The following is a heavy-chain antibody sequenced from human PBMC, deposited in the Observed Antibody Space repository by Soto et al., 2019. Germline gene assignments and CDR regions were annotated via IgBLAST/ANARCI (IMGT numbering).Heavy chain of an antibody. CDR2: INPNSGGT. CDR3: AREYYGSGSYAFDI. Sequence: ASVKVSCKASGYTFTGYYMHWVRQAPGQGLEWMGWINPNSGGTNYAQKFQGRVTMTRDTSISTAYMELSRLRSDDTAVYYCAREYYGSGSYAFDIWGQGTMVTVS. D-gene: IGHD3-10*01. CDR1: GYTFTGYY. J-gene: IGHJ3*02. V-gene: IGHV1-2*02.